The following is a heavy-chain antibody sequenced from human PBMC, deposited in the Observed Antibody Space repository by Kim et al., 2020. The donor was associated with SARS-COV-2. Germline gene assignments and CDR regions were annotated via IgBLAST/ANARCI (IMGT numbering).Heavy chain of an antibody. CDR2: IYYSGST. V-gene: IGHV4-59*13. CDR3: AGGRTYSSSCNY. J-gene: IGHJ4*02. CDR1: GGSISSYY. D-gene: IGHD6-13*01. Sequence: SETLSLTCTVSGGSISSYYWSWIRQPPGKGLEWIGYIYYSGSTNYNPSLKSRVTISVDTSKNQYSLKLSSVTAADTAVYYCAGGRTYSSSCNYWGQGTLVTVSS.